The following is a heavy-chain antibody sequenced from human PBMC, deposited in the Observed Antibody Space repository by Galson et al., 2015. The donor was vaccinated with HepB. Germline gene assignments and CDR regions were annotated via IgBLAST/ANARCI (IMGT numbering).Heavy chain of an antibody. CDR2: IDWDDDK. V-gene: IGHV2-70*11. CDR3: ARVYRVSHDY. Sequence: LVKPTQTLTLTCTFSGFSISTSGMCVSWIRKPPGKAREWLARIDWDDDKYYSTSLKTRLTISKDTSKNQVVLTMTNMDPVDTATYYCARVYRVSHDYWGQGTLVTVSS. CDR1: GFSISTSGMC. D-gene: IGHD6-13*01. J-gene: IGHJ4*02.